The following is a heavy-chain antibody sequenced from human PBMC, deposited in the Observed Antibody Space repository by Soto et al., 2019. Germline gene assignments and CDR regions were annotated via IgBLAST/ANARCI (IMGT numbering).Heavy chain of an antibody. J-gene: IGHJ5*02. CDR1: GYTFNTYG. CDR3: ARDWRGAEGCDP. V-gene: IGHV1-18*01. D-gene: IGHD3-3*01. Sequence: QVQLVQSGPEVKKPGASVKVSCKASGYTFNTYGFTWVRQAPGQGLAWMGWIGAHNGDTNYVQNFRGRVTMTVDTSTTTSYMELRSLTSDDTAVYFCARDWRGAEGCDPWGQGTLVTVSS. CDR2: IGAHNGDT.